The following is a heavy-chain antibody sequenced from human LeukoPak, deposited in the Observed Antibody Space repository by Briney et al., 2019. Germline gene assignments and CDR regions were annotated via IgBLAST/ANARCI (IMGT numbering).Heavy chain of an antibody. J-gene: IGHJ4*02. CDR2: INPNSGGS. V-gene: IGHV1-2*02. CDR1: GYTFPANY. Sequence: ASVKVSCKASGYTFPANYMHWVRQAPGQGLEWMGWINPNSGGSNCAQTFQVRVTMTRETSISTAYMELSRLSSDDTAVYYCARVQVSDDNWGFFDYWGQGTLGTVSS. CDR3: ARVQVSDDNWGFFDY. D-gene: IGHD1-1*01.